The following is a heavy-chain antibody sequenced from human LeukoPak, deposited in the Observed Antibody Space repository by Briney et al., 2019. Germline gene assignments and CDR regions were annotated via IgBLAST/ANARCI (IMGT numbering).Heavy chain of an antibody. CDR2: IIPILGIA. CDR3: ARDAYSSSWYGY. J-gene: IGHJ4*02. Sequence: SVKVSCKASGGTFSSYAISWVRQAPGQGLEWMGRIIPILGIANYAQKFQGRVTITADKSTGTAYMGLSSLRSEDTAVYYCARDAYSSSWYGYWGQGTLVTVSS. D-gene: IGHD6-13*01. CDR1: GGTFSSYA. V-gene: IGHV1-69*04.